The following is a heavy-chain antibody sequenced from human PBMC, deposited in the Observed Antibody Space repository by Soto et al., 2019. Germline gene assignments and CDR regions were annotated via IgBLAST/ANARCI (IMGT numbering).Heavy chain of an antibody. CDR3: ARAYDFWSGYYNYYYYYGMDV. Sequence: PGGSLRLSCAASGFTFSSYAMSWVRQAPGKGLEWVSSISSSSSYIYYADSVKGRFTISRDNAKNSLYLQMSSLRSEDTAVYYCARAYDFWSGYYNYYYYYGMDVWG. D-gene: IGHD3-3*01. J-gene: IGHJ6*02. CDR1: GFTFSSYA. V-gene: IGHV3-21*04. CDR2: ISSSSSYI.